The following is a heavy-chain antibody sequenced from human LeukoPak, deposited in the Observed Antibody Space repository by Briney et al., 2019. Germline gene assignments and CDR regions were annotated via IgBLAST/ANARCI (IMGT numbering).Heavy chain of an antibody. V-gene: IGHV3-21*01. CDR2: ISSSSSYI. Sequence: GGSLRLSCAASGFTFRSYRMNWVRQAPGKGLEWVSSISSSSSYIYYADSVKGRFTISRDNAKNSLYLQMNSLRAEDTAVYYCARAGQVIPITWGQGTLVTVSS. J-gene: IGHJ5*02. D-gene: IGHD3-16*02. CDR1: GFTFRSYR. CDR3: ARAGQVIPIT.